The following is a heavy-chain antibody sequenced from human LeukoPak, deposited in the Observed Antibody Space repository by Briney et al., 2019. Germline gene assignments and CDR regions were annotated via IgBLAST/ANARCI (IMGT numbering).Heavy chain of an antibody. CDR1: GDSVSSNSAA. CDR2: TYYRSKWYS. J-gene: IGHJ3*02. V-gene: IGHV6-1*01. Sequence: PSQTLSLTCAISGDSVSSNSAAWNWIRQSPSRGLEWLGRTYYRSKWYSDYAVSVKGRITVHPDTSKNQFSLQLNSVTPEDTAVYYCAGDAATGGTGHTNAFDIWGQGTMVTVSS. D-gene: IGHD1-26*01. CDR3: AGDAATGGTGHTNAFDI.